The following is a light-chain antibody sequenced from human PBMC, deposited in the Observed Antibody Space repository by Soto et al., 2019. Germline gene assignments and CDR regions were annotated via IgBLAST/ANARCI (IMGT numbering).Light chain of an antibody. Sequence: DIQMTQSPSTLSASVGDRVAITCRASQSVSGWLAWYQQKPGKVPKLLIYQGSTLEDGVPSRFSGSGSGTEFTLTISSLQPDDSATYYCQHYNDYSYTFGPGTNLEIK. CDR1: QSVSGW. CDR2: QGS. CDR3: QHYNDYSYT. J-gene: IGKJ2*01. V-gene: IGKV1-5*03.